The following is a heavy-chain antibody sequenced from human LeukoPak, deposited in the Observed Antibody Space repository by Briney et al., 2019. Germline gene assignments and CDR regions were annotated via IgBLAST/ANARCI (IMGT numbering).Heavy chain of an antibody. J-gene: IGHJ3*02. CDR3: ARGVTARDSYDI. D-gene: IGHD2-21*02. CDR1: GFAFTDFG. V-gene: IGHV1-18*01. Sequence: ASVKVSCKASGFAFTDFGVSWVRRAPGQGLEWMGWISTYDVDTKYAQKFQGRVTMTTDTSTSTAYMDLRSLRSDDTAVYYCARGVTARDSYDIWGQGTMLIVSS. CDR2: ISTYDVDT.